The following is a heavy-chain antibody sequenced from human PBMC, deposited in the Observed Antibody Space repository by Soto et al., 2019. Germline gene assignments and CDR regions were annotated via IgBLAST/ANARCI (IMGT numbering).Heavy chain of an antibody. D-gene: IGHD3-10*01. J-gene: IGHJ6*01. Sequence: SLKISCEGSGYSLTSYWVGWVRQMPGEGLEWMGIIYPGDSDTRYSPSFQGQVTISADKSISTAYLQWSSLKASDTAMYYCVAGRDYYYYGMDVSGQRTTVVVCS. CDR2: IYPGDSDT. CDR3: VAGRDYYYYGMDV. CDR1: GYSLTSYW. V-gene: IGHV5-51*01.